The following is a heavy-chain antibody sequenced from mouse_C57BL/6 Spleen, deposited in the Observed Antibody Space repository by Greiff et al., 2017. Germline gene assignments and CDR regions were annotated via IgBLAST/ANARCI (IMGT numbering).Heavy chain of an antibody. D-gene: IGHD1-1*02. J-gene: IGHJ3*01. CDR3: AGGGYYGGSY. Sequence: VQLQQSGAELVKPGASVKLSCKASGYTFTSYWMHWVKQRPGRGLEWIGRFDPNSGGTKYNEKIKSKATLTVDKPSSTAYMQLSSLTSDDSAVYYCAGGGYYGGSYWGQGTLVTVSA. CDR1: GYTFTSYW. CDR2: FDPNSGGT. V-gene: IGHV1-72*01.